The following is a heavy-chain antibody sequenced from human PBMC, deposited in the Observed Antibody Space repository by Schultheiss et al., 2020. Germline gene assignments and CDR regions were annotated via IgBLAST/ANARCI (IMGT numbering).Heavy chain of an antibody. CDR2: ISYDGCNK. V-gene: IGHV3-30*03. CDR3: ARGLGGNYYYYGMDV. J-gene: IGHJ6*02. CDR1: GFTFSSYG. Sequence: GGSLGLSCAASGFTFSSYGMHWVRQAPGKGLEWVAVISYDGCNKYYADSVKGRFTISRDISKNTLYLQMNSLRAEDTAVYYCARGLGGNYYYYGMDVWGQGTTVTVSS. D-gene: IGHD3-16*01.